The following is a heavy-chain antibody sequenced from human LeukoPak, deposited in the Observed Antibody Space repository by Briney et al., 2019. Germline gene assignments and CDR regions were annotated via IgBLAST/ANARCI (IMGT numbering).Heavy chain of an antibody. CDR2: IYYSGST. CDR1: GGSISSSSYY. D-gene: IGHD3-10*01. Sequence: SETLSLTCTVSGGSISSSSYYWGWIRQPPGKGLEWIGSIYYSGSTYYNPSLKSRVTISVDTSKKQFSLKLSSVTAEDTAVYYCARGAFGEWHGLYYMDVWGKGTTVTISS. CDR3: ARGAFGEWHGLYYMDV. J-gene: IGHJ6*03. V-gene: IGHV4-39*07.